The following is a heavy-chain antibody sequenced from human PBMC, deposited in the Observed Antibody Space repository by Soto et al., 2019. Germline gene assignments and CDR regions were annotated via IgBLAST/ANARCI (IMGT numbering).Heavy chain of an antibody. CDR3: ARVVVPAATTYYYYGMDV. D-gene: IGHD2-2*01. V-gene: IGHV3-30-3*01. J-gene: IGHJ6*02. CDR1: GFTFSSYA. CDR2: ISYDGSNK. Sequence: SLRLSCAASGFTFSSYAMHWVRQAPGKGLEWVAVISYDGSNKYYADSVKGRFTISRDNSKNTLYLQMNSLRAEDTAVYYCARVVVPAATTYYYYGMDVWGQGTTVTVSS.